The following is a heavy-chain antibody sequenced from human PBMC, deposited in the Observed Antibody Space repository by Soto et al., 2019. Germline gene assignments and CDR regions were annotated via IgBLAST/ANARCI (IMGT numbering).Heavy chain of an antibody. Sequence: SETLSLTCTVSGGSISSSSYYCGWIRQPPGKGLEWIGSIFYSGSTYYNPSLKSRVTISVDTSKNQFSLKLSSVTAADTAVYYCARHLTYCSAGSCYSDFPYYGMDVWGQGTTVT. V-gene: IGHV4-39*01. CDR1: GGSISSSSYY. CDR2: IFYSGST. J-gene: IGHJ6*02. D-gene: IGHD2-15*01. CDR3: ARHLTYCSAGSCYSDFPYYGMDV.